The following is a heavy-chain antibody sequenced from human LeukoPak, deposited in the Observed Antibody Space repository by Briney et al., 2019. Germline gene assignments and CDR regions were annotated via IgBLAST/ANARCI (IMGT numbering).Heavy chain of an antibody. CDR3: ARGYYYDSSGYLHYDMGYYFDN. CDR1: GGSISSGGYY. V-gene: IGHV4-31*03. Sequence: PSETLSLTCTVSGGSISSGGYYWSWIRQHPGKGLEWIGYIYYSGGTYYNPSLKSRVTISVDTSKNQFSLKLPSVTAADTAVYYCARGYYYDSSGYLHYDMGYYFDNWGLGTLVTVSS. CDR2: IYYSGGT. J-gene: IGHJ4*02. D-gene: IGHD3-22*01.